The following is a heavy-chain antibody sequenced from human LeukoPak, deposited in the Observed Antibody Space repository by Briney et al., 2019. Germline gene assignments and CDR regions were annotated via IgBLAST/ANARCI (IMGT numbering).Heavy chain of an antibody. Sequence: PGASVKVSCKASGFXFTSSAVQWVRQARGQRLEWVGWIVVGSGNTNYAQKFQERVTITRDMSTSTAYMELSSLRSEDTAVYYCAADPTTVTNYGMDVWGQGTTVTVSS. CDR3: AADPTTVTNYGMDV. CDR1: GFXFTSSA. D-gene: IGHD4-17*01. J-gene: IGHJ6*02. V-gene: IGHV1-58*01. CDR2: IVVGSGNT.